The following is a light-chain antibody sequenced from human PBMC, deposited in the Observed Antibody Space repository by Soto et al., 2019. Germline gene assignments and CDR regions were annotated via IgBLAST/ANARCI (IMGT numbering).Light chain of an antibody. CDR1: QSLEHSNGNTY. Sequence: MTQTPLSSPVILGQPASISCRSSQSLEHSNGNTYLSWLQQKPGKAPKLLIYAASSLQSGVPSRFSGSGSGTDFTLTISSLQPEDFATYYCQQSYSTPYTFGQGTKLEIK. J-gene: IGKJ2*01. CDR2: AAS. CDR3: QQSYSTPYT. V-gene: IGKV1-39*01.